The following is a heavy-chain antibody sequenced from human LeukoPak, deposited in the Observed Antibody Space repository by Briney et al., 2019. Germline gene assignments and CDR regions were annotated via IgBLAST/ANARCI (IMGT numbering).Heavy chain of an antibody. CDR3: ARLRTLYDFDSSGYFDY. V-gene: IGHV4-39*02. CDR1: GCSISSSHYY. Sequence: SETLSLTCTVSGCSISSSHYYWGWIRQPPGKGLEWIGNKYYTGSTYYNPSLQSRVTISLDTSKNHFSLKLSSVTAADTAVYYCARLRTLYDFDSSGYFDYWGQGTLVTVSA. J-gene: IGHJ4*02. CDR2: KYYTGST. D-gene: IGHD3-22*01.